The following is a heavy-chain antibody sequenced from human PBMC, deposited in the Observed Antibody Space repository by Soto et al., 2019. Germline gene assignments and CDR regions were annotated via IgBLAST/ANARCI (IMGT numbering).Heavy chain of an antibody. D-gene: IGHD3-10*01. Sequence: EVQLVESGGGLVKPGGSLRLSCAASGFIFDIYSMTWVRQAPGKGLEWVSSISSSSSYIYYADSVKGRFTISRDNAENSLYLQISSLRADDTAVYYCARDRGAASDIRYYYYGIDVWGQGTTVTVSS. J-gene: IGHJ6*02. V-gene: IGHV3-21*01. CDR3: ARDRGAASDIRYYYYGIDV. CDR2: ISSSSSYI. CDR1: GFIFDIYS.